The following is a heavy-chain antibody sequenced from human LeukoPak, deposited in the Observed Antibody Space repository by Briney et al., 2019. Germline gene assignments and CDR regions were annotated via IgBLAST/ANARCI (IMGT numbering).Heavy chain of an antibody. Sequence: PGRSLRLSCAASGFTFSSYGMHWVRQAPGKGLEWVAVISYDGSNKYYADSVKGRFTISRDNSKNTLYLQMNSLRAEDTAVYYCAKDRPVGYYYYYGMDVWGQGTTVTVSS. V-gene: IGHV3-30*18. CDR3: AKDRPVGYYYYYGMDV. CDR1: GFTFSSYG. J-gene: IGHJ6*02. CDR2: ISYDGSNK.